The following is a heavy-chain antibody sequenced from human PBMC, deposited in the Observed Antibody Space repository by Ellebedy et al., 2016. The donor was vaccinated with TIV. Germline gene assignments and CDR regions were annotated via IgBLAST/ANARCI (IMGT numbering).Heavy chain of an antibody. CDR1: GYTFTSYG. V-gene: IGHV1-18*01. D-gene: IGHD2-2*01. Sequence: ASVKVSXXASGYTFTSYGISWVRQAPGQGLEWMGWISAYNGNTNYAQKLQGRVTMTTDTSTSTAYMELRSLRSDDTAVYYCARERSSTSCYVIVSACYYGMDVWGQGTTVTVSS. CDR2: ISAYNGNT. J-gene: IGHJ6*02. CDR3: ARERSSTSCYVIVSACYYGMDV.